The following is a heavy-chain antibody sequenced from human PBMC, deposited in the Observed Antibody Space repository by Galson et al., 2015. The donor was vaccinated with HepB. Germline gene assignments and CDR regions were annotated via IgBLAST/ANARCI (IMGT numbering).Heavy chain of an antibody. CDR3: ARDSEAVGQVVDY. CDR1: GYTFNGFY. CDR2: INPNSGDI. V-gene: IGHV1-2*02. Sequence: SVKVSCKASGYTFNGFYLHWVRQAPGQGLEWMGWINPNSGDINYAQKFQDRVTVTRDTSISTAYMELSSLRSDDTAVYYCARDSEAVGQVVDYWGQGTLVTVSS. D-gene: IGHD2-15*01. J-gene: IGHJ4*02.